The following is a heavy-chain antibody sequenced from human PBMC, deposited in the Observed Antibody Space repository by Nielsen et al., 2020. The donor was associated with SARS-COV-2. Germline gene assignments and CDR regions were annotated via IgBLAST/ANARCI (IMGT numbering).Heavy chain of an antibody. D-gene: IGHD1-1*01. CDR3: ATYKTNYYYSMDV. CDR1: GYTFTNYG. CDR2: IIPIFGTT. Sequence: SVKVSCKASGYTFTNYGISWVRQAPGQGLEWMGRIIPIFGTTSYAQKFQGRVTINADESTSTSYMELSSLRSEDTAVYYCATYKTNYYYSMDVWAKGTTVTVSS. V-gene: IGHV1-69*13. J-gene: IGHJ6*03.